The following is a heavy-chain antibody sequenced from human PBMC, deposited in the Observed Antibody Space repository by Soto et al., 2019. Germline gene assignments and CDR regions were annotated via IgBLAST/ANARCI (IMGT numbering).Heavy chain of an antibody. CDR2: IYSGGST. V-gene: IGHV3-53*01. CDR1: GFTVSSNY. CDR3: ARDKTGSFDY. D-gene: IGHD1-1*01. J-gene: IGHJ4*02. Sequence: GGSLRLSCAASGFTVSSNYMSWVRQAPGKGLEWISVIYSGGSTYYADSVKGRFTISRDNSKNTLYLQMNSLRAEDTAVYYCARDKTGSFDYWGQGTLVTVSS.